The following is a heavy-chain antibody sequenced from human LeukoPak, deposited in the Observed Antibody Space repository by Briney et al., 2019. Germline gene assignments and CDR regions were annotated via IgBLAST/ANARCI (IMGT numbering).Heavy chain of an antibody. V-gene: IGHV1-8*01. Sequence: ASVRVSCKASGYTFTSYGINWVRQATGQGLEWMGWMNPNSGNTGYAQKFQGRVTMTRNTSISTAYMEMSSLRSEDTAVYYCARGVSDGRADYGYWGQGTLVTVSS. J-gene: IGHJ4*02. CDR1: GYTFTSYG. CDR3: ARGVSDGRADYGY. CDR2: MNPNSGNT. D-gene: IGHD4-17*01.